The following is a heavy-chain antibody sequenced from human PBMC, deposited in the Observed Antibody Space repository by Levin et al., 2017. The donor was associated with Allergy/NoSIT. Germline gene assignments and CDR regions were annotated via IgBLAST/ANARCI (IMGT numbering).Heavy chain of an antibody. V-gene: IGHV4-30-4*01. J-gene: IGHJ4*02. CDR1: GGSIRSGDYY. D-gene: IGHD4-23*01. CDR2: IFYSGTT. CDR3: ARDAYNYDANAGFDY. Sequence: SETLSLTCTVSGGSIRSGDYYWSWLRQPPGKGLEWIGYIFYSGTTYYNPSLKSRVIITVDTYKNQFSLKLRSITAADTAVYYCARDAYNYDANAGFDYWGQGTLVTVSS.